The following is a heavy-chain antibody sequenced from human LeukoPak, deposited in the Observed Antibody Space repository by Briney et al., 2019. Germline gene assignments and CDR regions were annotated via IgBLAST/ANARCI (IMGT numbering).Heavy chain of an antibody. J-gene: IGHJ4*02. CDR1: GFTFCSNS. CDR3: ARGSGSGRNHFDY. D-gene: IGHD6-19*01. Sequence: PGGSLRLSCAASGFTFCSNSMNWVREAPGKGLEWVSYISSRSSTIYYADSVKGRFTISRDNATNSLYLQMNSLRAEDTAVYYCARGSGSGRNHFDYWGQGTLVTVSS. CDR2: ISSRSSTI. V-gene: IGHV3-48*01.